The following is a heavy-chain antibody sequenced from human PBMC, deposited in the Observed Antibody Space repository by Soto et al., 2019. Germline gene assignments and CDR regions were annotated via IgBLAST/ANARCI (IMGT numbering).Heavy chain of an antibody. CDR3: ATSGGSGNDAFDI. D-gene: IGHD2-15*01. CDR1: GFTFSSYA. CDR2: ISGSGGST. J-gene: IGHJ3*02. V-gene: IGHV3-23*01. Sequence: EVQLLESGGGLVQPGGSLRLSCAASGFTFSSYAMSWVRQAPGKGLEWVSAISGSGGSTYYGDSVKGRFTISRDNSKNTLYLKMNSLRDEDTAVYYCATSGGSGNDAFDIWGQGTMVTVSS.